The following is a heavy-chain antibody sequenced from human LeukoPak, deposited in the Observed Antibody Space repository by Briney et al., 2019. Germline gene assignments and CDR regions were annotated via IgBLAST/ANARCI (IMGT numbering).Heavy chain of an antibody. D-gene: IGHD1-14*01. CDR2: IYYSGCT. Sequence: SETLSLTCTVSGGSISSYYWSWIRQPPGKGLEWIGYIYYSGCTNYNPSLKSRVTISVDTSKNQFSLKLSSVTAADTAVYYCARTFPRIFYGMDVWGQGTTVTVSS. V-gene: IGHV4-59*01. J-gene: IGHJ6*02. CDR3: ARTFPRIFYGMDV. CDR1: GGSISSYY.